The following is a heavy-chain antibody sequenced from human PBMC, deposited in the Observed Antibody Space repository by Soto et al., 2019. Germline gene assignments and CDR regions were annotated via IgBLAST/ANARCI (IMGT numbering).Heavy chain of an antibody. J-gene: IGHJ4*02. CDR2: INPNSGGT. CDR1: GYNFTGYY. Sequence: QVQLVQSGAEVKKPGASVKVSCKASGYNFTGYYMHWVRQAPGQGLEWMGWINPNSGGTNYAQKFQGRVSMTRDTSISTAYMELSRLRSDDTAVYYCARDCHDSSGYYYGAGDYWGQGTLVTVSS. V-gene: IGHV1-2*02. D-gene: IGHD3-22*01. CDR3: ARDCHDSSGYYYGAGDY.